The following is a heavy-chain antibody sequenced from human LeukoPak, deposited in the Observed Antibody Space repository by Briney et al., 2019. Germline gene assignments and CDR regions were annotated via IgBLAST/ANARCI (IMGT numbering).Heavy chain of an antibody. J-gene: IGHJ4*02. Sequence: GGSLRLSCAASGFTFSRYWMSWVRQAPGKGPEWVANIKHDGSEKYYVDSVKGRVTISRDNAKNSLYLQMNSLRAEDTAVYYCAKDALGYYDSSGLTICFDYWGQGTLVTVSS. CDR2: IKHDGSEK. D-gene: IGHD3-22*01. V-gene: IGHV3-7*03. CDR3: AKDALGYYDSSGLTICFDY. CDR1: GFTFSRYW.